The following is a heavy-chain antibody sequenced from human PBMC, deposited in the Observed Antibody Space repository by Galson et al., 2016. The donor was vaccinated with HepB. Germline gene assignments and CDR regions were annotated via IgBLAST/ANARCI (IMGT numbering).Heavy chain of an antibody. CDR3: ASYYDNDYWYFDL. CDR2: IYHSGTT. CDR1: GGSISRSNW. D-gene: IGHD3-22*01. V-gene: IGHV4-4*02. Sequence: SETLSLTCAVSGGSISRSNWRSWVRQIPGKGLEWIGQIYHSGTTNYNPSLKSRVTISVDKSNNQFSLNLRSVTAADTAVYYRASYYDNDYWYFDLWGRGTLVTVSS. J-gene: IGHJ2*01.